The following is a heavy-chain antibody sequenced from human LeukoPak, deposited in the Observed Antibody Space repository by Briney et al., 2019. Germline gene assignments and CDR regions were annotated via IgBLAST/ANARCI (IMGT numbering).Heavy chain of an antibody. D-gene: IGHD3-3*01. V-gene: IGHV4-4*07. CDR1: GGSFSSYY. CDR2: IYTSGST. CDR3: ARGPSGYDFWSGHFDP. J-gene: IGHJ5*02. Sequence: SETLSLTCTASGGSFSSYYWSWIRQPAGKGLEEIGRIYTSGSTNYNPSLKRRVTMSVDTSKNQFSLKLSSVTAADTAVYYCARGPSGYDFWSGHFDPWGQGTLVPVSS.